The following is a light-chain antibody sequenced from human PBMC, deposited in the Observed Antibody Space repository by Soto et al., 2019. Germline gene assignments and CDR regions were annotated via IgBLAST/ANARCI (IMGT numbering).Light chain of an antibody. J-gene: IGKJ4*01. CDR2: AAS. CDR1: QGISSW. CDR3: RQTNSFPLT. V-gene: IGKV1D-12*01. Sequence: DIQMTQSPSSVSASVGDTFTIPCRASQGISSWLAWILQKPAKTPKFLIFAASPLQSGVPSRFSGSGDGTDFTLTISSLEPEGFGTYYCRQTNSFPLTFGGGTKLEIK.